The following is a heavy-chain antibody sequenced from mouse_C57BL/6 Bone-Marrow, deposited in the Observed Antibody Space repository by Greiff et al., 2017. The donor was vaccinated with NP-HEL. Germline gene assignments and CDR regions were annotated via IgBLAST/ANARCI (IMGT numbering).Heavy chain of an antibody. Sequence: QVHVKQSGPGLVQPSQSLSITCTVSGFSLTSYGVHWVRQSPGKGLEWLGVIWSGGSTDYNAAFISRLSISKDNSKSQVFFKMNSLQADDTAIYYCASILYGYDAFYYAMDYWGQGTSVTVSS. CDR2: IWSGGST. V-gene: IGHV2-2*01. CDR3: ASILYGYDAFYYAMDY. J-gene: IGHJ4*01. CDR1: GFSLTSYG. D-gene: IGHD2-2*01.